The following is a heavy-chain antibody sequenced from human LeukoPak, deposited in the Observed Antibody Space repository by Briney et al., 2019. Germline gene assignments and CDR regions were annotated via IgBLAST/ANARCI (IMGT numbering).Heavy chain of an antibody. J-gene: IGHJ5*02. CDR3: ARGGGYNWNDPIKVHWFDP. V-gene: IGHV4-34*01. CDR2: INRSGST. D-gene: IGHD1-1*01. CDR1: GGSFSGYY. Sequence: PSETLSLTCAVYGGSFSGYYWSWIRQPPGKGLEWIGEINRSGSTNYNPSLKSRVTISVDTSKNQFSLKLSSVTAADTAVYYCARGGGYNWNDPIKVHWFDPWGQGTLVTVSS.